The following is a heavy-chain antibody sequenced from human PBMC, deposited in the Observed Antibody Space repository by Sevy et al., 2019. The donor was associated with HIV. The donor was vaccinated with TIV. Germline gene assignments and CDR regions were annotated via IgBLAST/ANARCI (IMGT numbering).Heavy chain of an antibody. D-gene: IGHD3-22*01. CDR3: ARDQAGRITMIVNI. Sequence: GGCLRLSCAASGFTFSSYAIHWVRQAPGKGLEWVAAISYDGNNKYYADSVKGRFTISRDNSRNTLYLQMNSLRAEDTAVYYCARDQAGRITMIVNIWGQGTMVPVSS. CDR2: ISYDGNNK. CDR1: GFTFSSYA. J-gene: IGHJ3*02. V-gene: IGHV3-30-3*01.